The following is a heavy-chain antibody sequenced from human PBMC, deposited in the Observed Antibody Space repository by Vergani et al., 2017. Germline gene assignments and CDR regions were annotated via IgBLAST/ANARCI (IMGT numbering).Heavy chain of an antibody. J-gene: IGHJ6*03. V-gene: IGHV4-34*01. CDR1: GGSFSGYY. D-gene: IGHD3-16*01. CDR3: ARAEGELWSPRGIITFYYYYMDV. CDR2: INHSGST. Sequence: QVQLQQWGAGLLKPSETLSLTCAVYGGSFSGYYWSWIRQPTGKGLEWIGEINHSGSTNYNPSLKSRVTISVDTAKNQFSLKLSSVTAADTAVYYCARAEGELWSPRGIITFYYYYMDVWGKGTRVTVSS.